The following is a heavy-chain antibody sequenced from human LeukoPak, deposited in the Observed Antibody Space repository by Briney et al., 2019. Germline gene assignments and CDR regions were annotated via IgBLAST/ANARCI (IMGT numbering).Heavy chain of an antibody. CDR2: IYHSGST. D-gene: IGHD1-14*01. CDR1: GASISNYY. J-gene: IGHJ4*02. Sequence: PSETLSLTCTVSGASISNYYWSWIRQPPGKGLEWIGSIYHSGSTYYNPSLKSRVTISVDTSKNQFSLKLSSVTAADTAVYYCARARNPVLDYWGQGTLVTVSS. V-gene: IGHV4-38-2*02. CDR3: ARARNPVLDY.